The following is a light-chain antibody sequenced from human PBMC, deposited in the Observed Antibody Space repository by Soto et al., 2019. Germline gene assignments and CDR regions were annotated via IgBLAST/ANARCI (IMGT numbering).Light chain of an antibody. CDR2: DVS. CDR3: QQYNYYAT. Sequence: DIQMTQSPSTLSSSVGDRVTITCRASESLSARLAWYQQKPGPAPNLLIYDVSTLESGVPSRFSGTGSGTEFTLTISVLQPDDFATYYCQQYNYYATFGQGTKVEVK. V-gene: IGKV1-5*01. CDR1: ESLSAR. J-gene: IGKJ1*01.